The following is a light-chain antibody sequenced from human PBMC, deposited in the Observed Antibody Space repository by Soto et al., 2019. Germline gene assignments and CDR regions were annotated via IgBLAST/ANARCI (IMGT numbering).Light chain of an antibody. Sequence: ETLMTQSPSTLSVSPGERATLSCRASQSVSNNYLAWYQQKPGQAPRLLIYGASNRATGIPDRFSGSGSGTDFTLTISSLEPEDFAVYYCQQLTDWPPQWTFGQGTKVDNK. CDR3: QQLTDWPPQWT. V-gene: IGKV3-11*01. J-gene: IGKJ1*01. CDR2: GAS. CDR1: QSVSNNY.